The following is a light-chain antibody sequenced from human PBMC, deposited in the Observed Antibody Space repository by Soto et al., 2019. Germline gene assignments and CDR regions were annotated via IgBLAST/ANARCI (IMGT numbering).Light chain of an antibody. Sequence: EIVLTQSPGTLSLSPGERATLSCRAMQSVSSGYLAWYQQKPGQAPRLLIYGASSRATGIPDRFSGSGSGTDFTLNISRLEPEDFAVYYCQQYGSSPLTFGPGTKVDIK. CDR2: GAS. J-gene: IGKJ3*01. V-gene: IGKV3-20*01. CDR3: QQYGSSPLT. CDR1: QSVSSGY.